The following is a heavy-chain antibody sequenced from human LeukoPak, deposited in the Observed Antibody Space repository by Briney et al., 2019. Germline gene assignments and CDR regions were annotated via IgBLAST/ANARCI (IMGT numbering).Heavy chain of an antibody. Sequence: ASVKVSCKTTGYTFTGYHLHWVRQAPGQGLEWMAWIQSDSGDTNYAQKFQGRVAVTRDKFTRTSYIEEDRLSSDDTAVYYCARDLTGDLYTFFDYWGQGTLVTVSS. CDR1: GYTFTGYH. CDR3: ARDLTGDLYTFFDY. CDR2: IQSDSGDT. V-gene: IGHV1-2*02. D-gene: IGHD3-16*02. J-gene: IGHJ4*02.